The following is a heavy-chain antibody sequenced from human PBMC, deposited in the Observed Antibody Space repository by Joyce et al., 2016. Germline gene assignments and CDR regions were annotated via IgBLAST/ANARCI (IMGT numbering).Heavy chain of an antibody. Sequence: EVQLVQSGAEVKKPGESLKISCKGSGYDFNTHWLGWVRQMPGKGLEWMGIIYPGDFDTRYRPPCQGQVTISADKSISTAYLQWRSLKASDTAMYYCARNPIGTSPDFWGQGTQVTVSS. CDR3: ARNPIGTSPDF. CDR2: IYPGDFDT. D-gene: IGHD5-24*01. CDR1: GYDFNTHW. V-gene: IGHV5-51*01. J-gene: IGHJ4*02.